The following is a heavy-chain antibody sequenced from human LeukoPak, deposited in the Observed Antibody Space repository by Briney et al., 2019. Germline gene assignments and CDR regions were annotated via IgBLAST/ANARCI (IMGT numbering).Heavy chain of an antibody. CDR2: ISSSGSTI. V-gene: IGHV3-11*01. CDR1: GFTFSDYY. CDR3: ARSPIYYYDSSGYTVDAFDI. D-gene: IGHD3-22*01. Sequence: GGSLRLSCAASGFTFSDYYMSWIRQAPGKGLEWVSYISSSGSTIYYADSVKGRFTISRDNAKNSLFLQMNSLRAEDTAVYYCARSPIYYYDSSGYTVDAFDIWGQGTMVTVSS. J-gene: IGHJ3*02.